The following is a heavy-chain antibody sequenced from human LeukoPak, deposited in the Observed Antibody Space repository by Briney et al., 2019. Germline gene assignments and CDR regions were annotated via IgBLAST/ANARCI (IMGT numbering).Heavy chain of an antibody. D-gene: IGHD3-10*01. CDR2: ISAYNGNT. CDR1: GYAFTSYG. J-gene: IGHJ6*03. CDR3: ARAYYYGSGSSNSYYYYYYMDV. Sequence: ASVKVSCKASGYAFTSYGISWVRQAPGQGLEWMGWISAYNGNTNYAQKLQGRVTMTTDTSTSTAYMELRSLRSDDTAVYYCARAYYYGSGSSNSYYYYYYMDVWGKGTTITISS. V-gene: IGHV1-18*01.